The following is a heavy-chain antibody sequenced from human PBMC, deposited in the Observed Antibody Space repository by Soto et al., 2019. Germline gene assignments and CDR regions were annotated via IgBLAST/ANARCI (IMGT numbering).Heavy chain of an antibody. CDR2: IYYSGST. D-gene: IGHD6-13*01. CDR1: GGSISSGDYY. V-gene: IGHV4-30-4*01. Sequence: NLSETLSLTCTVSGGSISSGDYYWSWIRQPPGKGLEWIGYIYYSGSTYYNPSLKSRVTISVDTSKNQFSLKLSSVTAADTAVYYCARIPGTADYYFDYSGQGTLVTVSS. J-gene: IGHJ4*02. CDR3: ARIPGTADYYFDY.